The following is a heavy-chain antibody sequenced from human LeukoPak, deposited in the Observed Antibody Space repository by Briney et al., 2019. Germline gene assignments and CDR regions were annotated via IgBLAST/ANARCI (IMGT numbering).Heavy chain of an antibody. D-gene: IGHD3-10*01. V-gene: IGHV7-4-1*02. CDR1: GYQFISYT. CDR2: INTKTENP. CDR3: ARVAGFGERGMDV. Sequence: ASVKVSCKASGYQFISYTMSWVRQAPGQGLEWMGWINTKTENPTYAQDFTGRFVFSLDTSVSTAYLQISGLKAGDTAVYYCARVAGFGERGMDVWGQGTTVTVSS. J-gene: IGHJ6*02.